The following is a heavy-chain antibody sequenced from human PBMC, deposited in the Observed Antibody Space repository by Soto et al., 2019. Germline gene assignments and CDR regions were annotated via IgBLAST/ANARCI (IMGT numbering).Heavy chain of an antibody. J-gene: IGHJ4*02. CDR2: IYYSGST. Sequence: PSETLSLTCTVSGGSISSGGYYWSWIRQHPGKGLKWIGYIYYSGSTYYNPSLKSRVTISVDTSKNQFSLKLSSVTAADTAVYYCARSPDYYDSSGYDLSCFDYWGQGTLVTVSS. CDR3: ARSPDYYDSSGYDLSCFDY. CDR1: GGSISSGGYY. D-gene: IGHD3-22*01. V-gene: IGHV4-31*03.